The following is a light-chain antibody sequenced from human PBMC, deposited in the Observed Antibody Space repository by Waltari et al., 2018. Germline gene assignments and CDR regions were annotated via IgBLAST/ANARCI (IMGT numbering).Light chain of an antibody. V-gene: IGKV3-15*01. Sequence: EIVMTQSPATLSVSPGERATLSCRASQSVSSNLAWYPPKPGQAPRLLIYGASTRATGIPARFSGSGSGTAFTLTISSLQSEDFAVYYCQQYNNWPRTFGQGTKLEIK. CDR2: GAS. J-gene: IGKJ2*01. CDR1: QSVSSN. CDR3: QQYNNWPRT.